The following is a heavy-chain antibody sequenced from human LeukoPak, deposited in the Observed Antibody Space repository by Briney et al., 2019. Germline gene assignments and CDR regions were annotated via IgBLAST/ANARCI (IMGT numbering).Heavy chain of an antibody. CDR3: ARDRRGYYYDSSGYYPAEYYFDY. D-gene: IGHD3-22*01. V-gene: IGHV1-46*01. CDR2: INPSGGST. CDR1: GYTFTSYY. J-gene: IGHJ4*02. Sequence: ASVKVSCKASGYTFTSYYMHWVRQAPGQGLEWTGIINPSGGSTSYAQKFQGRVTMTRDTSTSTVYMELSSLRSEDTAVYYCARDRRGYYYDSSGYYPAEYYFDYWGQGTLVTVSS.